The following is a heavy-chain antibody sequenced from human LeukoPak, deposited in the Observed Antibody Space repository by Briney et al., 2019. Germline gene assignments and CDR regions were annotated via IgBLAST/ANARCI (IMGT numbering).Heavy chain of an antibody. Sequence: PWETLSLTCTVSGGSVSSNNYYWNWIRQPPGKGLEWIGYIYYRGSTNYNPSLRSRVTISVDTSKNQFSLKLSSVTAADTAVYYCVRDDTGTHDAFDIWGQGTMVTVSS. CDR2: IYYRGST. D-gene: IGHD1-7*01. V-gene: IGHV4-61*01. CDR1: GGSVSSNNYY. CDR3: VRDDTGTHDAFDI. J-gene: IGHJ3*02.